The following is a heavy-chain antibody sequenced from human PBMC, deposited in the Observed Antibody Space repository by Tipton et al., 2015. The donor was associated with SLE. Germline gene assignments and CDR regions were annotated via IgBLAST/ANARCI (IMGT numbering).Heavy chain of an antibody. CDR3: ATYFYDATGYQSVDD. J-gene: IGHJ4*02. V-gene: IGHV4-4*02. Sequence: TLSLTCVVSGVSISSENWWSWVRQSPGEGLEWIGEIFHSGSTYYNPSLKSRVTISIDESRNQFSLQVKSVTAADTAVYYCATYFYDATGYQSVDDWGQGALVTVSS. CDR1: GVSISSENW. CDR2: IFHSGST. D-gene: IGHD3-22*01.